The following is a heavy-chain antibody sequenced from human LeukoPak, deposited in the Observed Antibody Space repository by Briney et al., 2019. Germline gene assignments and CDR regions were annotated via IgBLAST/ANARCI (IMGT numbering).Heavy chain of an antibody. D-gene: IGHD5-18*01. CDR1: GFTFTSYA. CDR3: EKCDPRSSYGTFDS. CDR2: ISGSGGST. Sequence: PGGSLRLSYAASGFTFTSYAMSWLRQAPGKGLEWVSAISGSGGSTYYADSVKGRFTISRDNSKNTLYLQMNSLRAEDTAVYYCEKCDPRSSYGTFDSWGQGALDTVSS. J-gene: IGHJ4*02. V-gene: IGHV3-23*01.